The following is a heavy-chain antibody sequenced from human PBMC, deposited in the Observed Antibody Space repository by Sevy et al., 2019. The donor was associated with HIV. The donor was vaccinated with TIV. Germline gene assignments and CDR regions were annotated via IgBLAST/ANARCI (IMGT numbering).Heavy chain of an antibody. J-gene: IGHJ4*02. CDR2: IWNDGSNK. CDR1: GFTFSNYG. Sequence: GGSLRLSCAASGFTFSNYGMHWVRQAPGKGLGWVAVIWNDGSNKYYADSVKGRFTISSDNSKNTLYLQMNSLRVEDTAVYYCARGGDFNDRSAKRDFDYWGQGTLVTVSS. D-gene: IGHD3-22*01. V-gene: IGHV3-33*01. CDR3: ARGGDFNDRSAKRDFDY.